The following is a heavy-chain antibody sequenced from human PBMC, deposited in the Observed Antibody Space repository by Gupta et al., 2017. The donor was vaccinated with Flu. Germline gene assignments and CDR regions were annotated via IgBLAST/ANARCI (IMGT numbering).Heavy chain of an antibody. CDR1: YG. Sequence: YGIHWVRQAPGKGLEWVAVISYDGSGKYYGDSVKGRFTISRDNSKNTLYLQMNSLRAEDTAVYYCAKDLGYQLLYYWFDPWGQGTLVTVSS. D-gene: IGHD2-2*02. CDR2: ISYDGSGK. V-gene: IGHV3-30*18. J-gene: IGHJ5*02. CDR3: AKDLGYQLLYYWFDP.